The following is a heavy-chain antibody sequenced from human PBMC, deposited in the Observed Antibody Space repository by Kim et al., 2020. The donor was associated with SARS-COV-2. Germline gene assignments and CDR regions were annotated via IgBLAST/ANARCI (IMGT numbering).Heavy chain of an antibody. D-gene: IGHD3-10*01. CDR1: GFTFSNAW. J-gene: IGHJ4*02. CDR2: IKSKTDGGTT. V-gene: IGHV3-15*01. Sequence: GGSLRLSCAASGFTFSNAWMSWVRQAPGKGLEWVGRIKSKTDGGTTDYAAPVKGIFTISRDDSKNTLYLQMNSLKTEDTAVYYCTTTSKLLWFGELSGPDFWGQGTLVTVSS. CDR3: TTTSKLLWFGELSGPDF.